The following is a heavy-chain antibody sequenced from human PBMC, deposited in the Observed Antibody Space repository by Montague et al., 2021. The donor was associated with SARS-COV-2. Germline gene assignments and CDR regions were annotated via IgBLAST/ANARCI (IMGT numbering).Heavy chain of an antibody. V-gene: IGHV3-43D*03. CDR3: AKDGSSGNSPYYYYGMDV. CDR2: ISWDGGDT. Sequence: SMRLSCSASGFTFDDYAMHWVRQTPGKGLEWVSLISWDGGDTFYXDSVKGRFTISRDNSKNSVYLQMTSLRPEDTALYYCAKDGSSGNSPYYYYGMDVWGQGTTVTGSS. J-gene: IGHJ6*02. CDR1: GFTFDDYA. D-gene: IGHD4-23*01.